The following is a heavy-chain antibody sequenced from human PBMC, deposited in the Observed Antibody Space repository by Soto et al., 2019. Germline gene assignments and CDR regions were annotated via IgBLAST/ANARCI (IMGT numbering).Heavy chain of an antibody. D-gene: IGHD6-19*01. CDR2: ISGSGGST. Sequence: EVQLLESGGGLVQPGGSLRLSCEASGFTFSSYAMSWVRQAPGKGLEWVSGISGSGGSTNYADSVKGRFTISRDNSKNTLYLQMNSLRVEDTAVYYCARDARQWLGSGEFDSWGQGTLVTVSS. V-gene: IGHV3-23*01. CDR3: ARDARQWLGSGEFDS. J-gene: IGHJ5*01. CDR1: GFTFSSYA.